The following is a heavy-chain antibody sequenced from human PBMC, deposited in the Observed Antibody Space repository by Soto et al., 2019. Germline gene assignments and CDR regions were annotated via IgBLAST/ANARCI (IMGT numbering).Heavy chain of an antibody. J-gene: IGHJ3*02. V-gene: IGHV3-74*01. D-gene: IGHD1-26*01. CDR2: INSDGSST. CDR1: GFTFSSYW. Sequence: GGSLRLSCAASGFTFSSYWMHWVRQAPGKGLVWVSRINSDGSSTSYVDSVKGRFTISRDNAKNTLYLQMNSLRAEDTAVYYCAREGIVGATNDACDIWGQGTMVTVSS. CDR3: AREGIVGATNDACDI.